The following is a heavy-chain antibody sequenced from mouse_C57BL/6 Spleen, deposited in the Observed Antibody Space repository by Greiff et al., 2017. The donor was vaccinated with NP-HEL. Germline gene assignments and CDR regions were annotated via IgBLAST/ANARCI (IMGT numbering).Heavy chain of an antibody. CDR2: ISYSGST. D-gene: IGHD2-4*01. J-gene: IGHJ1*03. CDR1: GYSITSGYD. V-gene: IGHV3-1*01. CDR3: ARSYYDYAHWYFDV. Sequence: EVQLVESGPGMVKPSQSLSLTCTVTGYSITSGYDWHWIRHFPGNKLEWMGYISYSGSTNYNPYPKSRISITHDTSKNHFFLKLNSVTTEDTATYYCARSYYDYAHWYFDVWGTGTTVTVSS.